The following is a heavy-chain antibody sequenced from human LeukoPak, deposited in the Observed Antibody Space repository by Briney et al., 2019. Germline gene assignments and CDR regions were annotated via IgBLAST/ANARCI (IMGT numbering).Heavy chain of an antibody. CDR2: ISNGGSTI. Sequence: GGSLRLSCAASGFTFSSYEMNWVRQAPGKGLEWVSHISNGGSTIYYADSVKGRFAISRDNADNSLYLQMNSLRVVDTAVYYCAALSRYDYGFFDYWGQGTLVTVSS. D-gene: IGHD5-18*01. V-gene: IGHV3-48*03. CDR1: GFTFSSYE. J-gene: IGHJ4*02. CDR3: AALSRYDYGFFDY.